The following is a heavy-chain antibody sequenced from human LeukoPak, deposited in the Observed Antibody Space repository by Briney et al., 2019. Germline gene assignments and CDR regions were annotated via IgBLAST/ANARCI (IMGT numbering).Heavy chain of an antibody. J-gene: IGHJ5*01. D-gene: IGHD1-14*01. CDR3: ARDPDGYNWFDS. CDR2: VYSSGST. V-gene: IGHV4-4*07. CDR1: GASISSYY. Sequence: SKTLSLTCTVSGASISSYYWSWIRQPAGKGLEWIGRVYSSGSTNYNPSLKSRVTMSEDTSKNQFSLKLRSVTAADTAVYYCARDPDGYNWFDSWGQGTQVTVST.